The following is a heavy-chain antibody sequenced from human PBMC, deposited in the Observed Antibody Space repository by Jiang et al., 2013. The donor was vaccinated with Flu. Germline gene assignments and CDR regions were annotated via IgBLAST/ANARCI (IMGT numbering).Heavy chain of an antibody. Sequence: LLKPSETLSLTCTVSGGSISSSSYYWGWIRQPPGKGLEWIGSIYYSGSTYYNPSLKSRVTISVDTSKNQFSLKLSSVTAADTAVYYCARGYYYDSSGSLDYWGQGTLVTVSS. CDR3: ARGYYYDSSGSLDY. D-gene: IGHD3-22*01. CDR1: GGSISSSSYY. J-gene: IGHJ4*02. CDR2: IYYSGST. V-gene: IGHV4-39*01.